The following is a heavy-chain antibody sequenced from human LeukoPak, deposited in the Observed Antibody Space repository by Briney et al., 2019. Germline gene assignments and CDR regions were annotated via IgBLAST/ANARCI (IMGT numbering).Heavy chain of an antibody. CDR3: ARVRLSAFDI. Sequence: SQTLSLTCTVSGGSISSGGYYWSWICQHPGKGLEWIGYIYYSGSTYYNPSLKSRVTISVDTSKNQFSLKLSSVTAADTAVYYCARVRLSAFDIWGQGTMVTVSS. V-gene: IGHV4-31*03. CDR2: IYYSGST. CDR1: GGSISSGGYY. J-gene: IGHJ3*02.